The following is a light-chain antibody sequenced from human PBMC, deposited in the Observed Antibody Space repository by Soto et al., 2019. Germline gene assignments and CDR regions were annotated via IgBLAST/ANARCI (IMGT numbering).Light chain of an antibody. CDR1: QDIRNC. J-gene: IGKJ3*01. Sequence: DIQMTQSPSSLSAWVGDRFIITCQASQDIRNCLNWYQQKPGKAPKLLIYDASYLQTGVPSRFSGSGSATDFSFTISSLQPEDFATYYCQQCDNLPLTFGPGTKVDIK. CDR3: QQCDNLPLT. CDR2: DAS. V-gene: IGKV1-33*01.